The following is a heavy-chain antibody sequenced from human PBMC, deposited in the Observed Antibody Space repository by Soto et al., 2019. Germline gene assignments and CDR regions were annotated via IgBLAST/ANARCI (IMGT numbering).Heavy chain of an antibody. CDR3: ASEDHWGAGTTEFDY. J-gene: IGHJ4*01. V-gene: IGHV4-39*01. D-gene: IGHD1-1*01. Sequence: QLQLQESGPGLVKPSETLSLTCTVSGGSISSSSYYWGWIRQPPGKGLEWIGSIYYSGSTYYNPSLQSRVTISVDTSKNQFSLKLSSVTAADTAVYYCASEDHWGAGTTEFDYWGHGTLVTVSS. CDR2: IYYSGST. CDR1: GGSISSSSYY.